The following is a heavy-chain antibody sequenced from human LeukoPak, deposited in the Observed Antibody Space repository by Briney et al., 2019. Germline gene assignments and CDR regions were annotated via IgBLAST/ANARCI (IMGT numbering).Heavy chain of an antibody. CDR3: ARLGLYYDEEYYFHY. J-gene: IGHJ4*02. V-gene: IGHV4-39*01. CDR1: GGSLSSDTYY. Sequence: SETLSLTCTVSGGSLSSDTYYWGWIRQAPGKGLEWIGRINYSGRAYYSPSLNSRVTISIDTSKNQFSLKLSSVTAADTAVYYCARLGLYYDEEYYFHYWGQGTLVTVSS. CDR2: INYSGRA. D-gene: IGHD3-22*01.